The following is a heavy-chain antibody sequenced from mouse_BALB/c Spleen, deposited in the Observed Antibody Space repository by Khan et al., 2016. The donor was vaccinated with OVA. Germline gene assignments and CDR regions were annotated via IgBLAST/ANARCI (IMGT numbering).Heavy chain of an antibody. D-gene: IGHD2-10*01. CDR2: IWSDGST. Sequence: QVQLKESGPGLVAPSQSLSITCTISGFSLPDYGIHWVRQPPGKGLEWLVVIWSDGSTTYNSALKSRLSISEDNSKRQVFLKMNSLQTDDTAMYYCARQPYYDYYVMDYWGQGTSVTVSS. V-gene: IGHV2-6-1*01. CDR1: GFSLPDYG. J-gene: IGHJ4*01. CDR3: ARQPYYDYYVMDY.